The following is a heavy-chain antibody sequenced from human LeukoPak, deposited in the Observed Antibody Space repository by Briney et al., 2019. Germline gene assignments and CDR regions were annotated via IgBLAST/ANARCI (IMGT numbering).Heavy chain of an antibody. CDR3: ARVGDTYYYDSSGYPFDY. V-gene: IGHV4-39*07. CDR2: IYYSGST. CDR1: GGSISSSSYY. D-gene: IGHD3-22*01. J-gene: IGHJ4*02. Sequence: PSETLSLTCTVSGGSISSSSYYWGWIRQPPGKGLEWIGSIYYSGSTYYNPSLKSRVTISVDTSKNQFSLKLSSVTAADTAVYYCARVGDTYYYDSSGYPFDYWGQGTLVTVSS.